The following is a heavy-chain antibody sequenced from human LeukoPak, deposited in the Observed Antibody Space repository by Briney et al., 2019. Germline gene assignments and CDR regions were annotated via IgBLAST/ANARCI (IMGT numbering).Heavy chain of an antibody. CDR3: ARGAKGAFDI. CDR1: GFTFSDYY. CDR2: ISSSSGYT. V-gene: IGHV3-11*05. J-gene: IGHJ3*02. Sequence: PGGSLRLSCAASGFTFSDYYMSWIRQAPGKGLEWVSYISSSSGYTNYADSVKGRFTISRDNAKNSLYLQMNSLRAEDTAVYYCARGAKGAFDIWGQGTMVTVSS.